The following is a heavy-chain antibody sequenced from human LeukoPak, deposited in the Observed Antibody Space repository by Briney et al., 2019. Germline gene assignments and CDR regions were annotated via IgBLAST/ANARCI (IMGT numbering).Heavy chain of an antibody. CDR2: ISGSGGST. CDR1: GFTFSSYS. CDR3: AKDRAVAGTGDY. V-gene: IGHV3-23*01. Sequence: GGSLRLSCAASGFTFSSYSMNWVRQAPGKGLEWVSAISGSGGSTYYTDSVKGRFTISRDNSKNTLYLQMNSLRAEDTAVYYCAKDRAVAGTGDYWGQGTLVTVSS. D-gene: IGHD6-19*01. J-gene: IGHJ4*02.